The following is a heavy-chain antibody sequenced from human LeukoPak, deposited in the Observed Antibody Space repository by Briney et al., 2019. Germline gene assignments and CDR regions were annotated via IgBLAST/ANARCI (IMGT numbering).Heavy chain of an antibody. J-gene: IGHJ5*02. D-gene: IGHD2-15*01. CDR1: GPSITHYH. Sequence: SESLSLTCTVSGPSITHYHRSWIRQPPGRWLGWIGHISYSGTTKYNPSLKSRLTILGDTSENHFSLKLSSVTAADTAVYYCARLSCSGGSCYFNWFDPWGQGALVTVSS. V-gene: IGHV4-59*08. CDR3: ARLSCSGGSCYFNWFDP. CDR2: ISYSGTT.